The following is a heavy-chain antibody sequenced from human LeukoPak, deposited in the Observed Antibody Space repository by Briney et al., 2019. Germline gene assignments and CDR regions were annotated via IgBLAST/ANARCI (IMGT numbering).Heavy chain of an antibody. V-gene: IGHV3-23*01. J-gene: IGHJ4*02. Sequence: GGSLRLSCAASGFTFSSYAMSWVRQAPGKGLEWVSAISGSGGSTYYADSVKGRFTISRDNSKNTLYLQMNSLRAEDTAVYYCARKGHPHVDTAMGRGYFDYGGQGTLVTVSS. CDR3: ARKGHPHVDTAMGRGYFDY. D-gene: IGHD5-18*01. CDR2: ISGSGGST. CDR1: GFTFSSYA.